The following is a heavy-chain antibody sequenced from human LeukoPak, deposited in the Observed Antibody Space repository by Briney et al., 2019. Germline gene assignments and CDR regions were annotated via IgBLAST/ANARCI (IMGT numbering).Heavy chain of an antibody. V-gene: IGHV3-48*01. CDR2: ISSSSSTI. CDR3: ARDWDWGAFDI. Sequence: GGSLRLSCAASGFTFSSYSMNWVRQAPGKGLEWVSYISSSSSTIYYADSVKGRFTISRDNAKNSLCLQMNSLRAEDTAVYYCARDWDWGAFDIWGQGTMVTVSS. D-gene: IGHD3-16*01. J-gene: IGHJ3*02. CDR1: GFTFSSYS.